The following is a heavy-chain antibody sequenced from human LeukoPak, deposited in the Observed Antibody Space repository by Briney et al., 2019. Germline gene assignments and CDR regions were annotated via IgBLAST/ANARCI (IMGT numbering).Heavy chain of an antibody. CDR1: GFTFSSYW. D-gene: IGHD3-22*01. CDR2: LNSDGSST. J-gene: IGHJ6*02. CDR3: AKGGYSSGYPDDSGYGMDV. V-gene: IGHV3-74*01. Sequence: GGSLRLSCAASGFTFSSYWMHWVRQAPGKGLVCVSRLNSDGSSTSYADSVKGRFTISRDNAKNTLYLQMNSLRAEDTAVYFCAKGGYSSGYPDDSGYGMDVWGQGTTVTVSS.